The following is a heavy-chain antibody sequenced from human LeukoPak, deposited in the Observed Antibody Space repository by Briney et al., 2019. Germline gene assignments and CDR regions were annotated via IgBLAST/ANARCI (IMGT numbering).Heavy chain of an antibody. CDR3: ARDRDVPAIGMDV. CDR1: GFTFSSYT. CDR2: ISSSSSYM. V-gene: IGHV3-21*06. J-gene: IGHJ6*02. Sequence: RGSLRLSCAASGFTFSSYTMNWVRQAPGKGLEWVSSISSSSSYMYYADSVKGRFTISRDNAKNSLYLQMNSLRAEDTAVYYCARDRDVPAIGMDVWGQGTTVTVSS.